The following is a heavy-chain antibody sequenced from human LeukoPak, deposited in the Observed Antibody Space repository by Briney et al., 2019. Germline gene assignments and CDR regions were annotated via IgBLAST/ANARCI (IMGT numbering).Heavy chain of an antibody. CDR2: VNLKSCGT. Sequence: ASEKVSCKASGYTFSDYYMHWVRQAPRQGLEWMGWVNLKSCGTNYAQQSQDRVTITRDTFNGTTFLELSRLRSDGPAVYYLAKEDDYYCYWRQGTLVSVSS. V-gene: IGHV1-2*02. D-gene: IGHD4/OR15-4a*01. J-gene: IGHJ4*02. CDR3: AKEDDYYCY. CDR1: GYTFSDYY.